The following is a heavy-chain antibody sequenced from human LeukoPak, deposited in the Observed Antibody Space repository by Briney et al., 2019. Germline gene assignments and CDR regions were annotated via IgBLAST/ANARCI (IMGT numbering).Heavy chain of an antibody. V-gene: IGHV3-33*01. CDR2: IWYDGSNK. Sequence: GGSLRLSCAASGFTFGSYTMHWVRQAPGKGLEWVAVIWYDGSNKYYADSVKGRFTISRDNSKNTLYLQMNSLRAEDTAVYYCAREVVVVVAATQKAFDIWGQGTMVTVSS. D-gene: IGHD2-15*01. CDR1: GFTFGSYT. CDR3: AREVVVVVAATQKAFDI. J-gene: IGHJ3*02.